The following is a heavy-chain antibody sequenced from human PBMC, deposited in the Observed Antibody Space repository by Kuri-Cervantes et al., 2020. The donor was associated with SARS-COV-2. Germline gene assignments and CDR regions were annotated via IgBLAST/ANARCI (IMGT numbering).Heavy chain of an antibody. CDR2: IYESGDT. Sequence: ESLKISCAVYGGSFSGYYWSWIRQSPGKRLEWLGSIYESGDTYYSSSLKSRLSLSVDTSKNQFSLKLTSVTAADTAIYYCARHYAFDRFHKWGQGTQVTVSS. V-gene: IGHV4-34*01. CDR1: GGSFSGYY. CDR3: ARHYAFDRFHK. D-gene: IGHD3-9*01. J-gene: IGHJ4*02.